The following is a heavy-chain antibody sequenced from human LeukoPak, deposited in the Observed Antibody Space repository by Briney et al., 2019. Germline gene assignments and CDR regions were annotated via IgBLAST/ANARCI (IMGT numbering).Heavy chain of an antibody. V-gene: IGHV3-53*01. J-gene: IGHJ3*02. D-gene: IGHD1-26*01. CDR2: IYSGGST. Sequence: AGGSLRLPCSAPRFTGRSNYMSWVRQAPGKGLEWGSVIYSGGSTYYADSVKGRFTISRDNSKNTLYLQMNSLRAEDTAVYYCARDLSGSYSDAFDIWGQGTMVTVSS. CDR3: ARDLSGSYSDAFDI. CDR1: RFTGRSNY.